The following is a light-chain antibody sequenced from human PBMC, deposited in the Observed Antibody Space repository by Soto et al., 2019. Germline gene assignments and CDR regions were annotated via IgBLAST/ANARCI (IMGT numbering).Light chain of an antibody. CDR2: GAS. CDR1: QSVSSNY. Sequence: EIVLTHSPGTLSLSPCERAALSSRASQSVSSNYITWYQQKPGQAPRRLIFGASSRATGIPDRFSGSGSGTDFTLTISRLEPEDFAVYYCQQYGSSPSTFGQGTKVDNK. J-gene: IGKJ1*01. V-gene: IGKV3-20*01. CDR3: QQYGSSPST.